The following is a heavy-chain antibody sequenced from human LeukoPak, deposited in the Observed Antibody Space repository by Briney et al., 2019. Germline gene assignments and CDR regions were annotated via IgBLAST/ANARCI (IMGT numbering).Heavy chain of an antibody. CDR3: PKDHVDTAMFVLYYYYGMDV. Sequence: PGGSLRLSCAASGFTFSSYAMSWVRQAPGKGLEWVSAISGSGGSTYYADSVKGRFTISRDNSKNTLYLQMNSLRAEDTAVYYCPKDHVDTAMFVLYYYYGMDVWGKGTTVTVSS. J-gene: IGHJ6*04. CDR2: ISGSGGST. D-gene: IGHD5-18*01. V-gene: IGHV3-23*01. CDR1: GFTFSSYA.